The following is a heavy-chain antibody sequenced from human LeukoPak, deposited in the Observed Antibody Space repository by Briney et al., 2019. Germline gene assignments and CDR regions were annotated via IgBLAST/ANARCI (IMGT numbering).Heavy chain of an antibody. CDR2: VRSNTYGGTA. CDR1: GFNFDAYA. V-gene: IGHV3-49*04. J-gene: IGHJ6*02. D-gene: IGHD6-6*01. CDR3: TREATSRHGMDV. Sequence: GRSLRLSCTASGFNFDAYAMSWVRQAPGKGLEWVGFVRSNTYGGTAEYAASVKGSFIISRDDSKRIAYLQINSLRTEDTAEYYCTREATSRHGMDVWGQGTTVTVSS.